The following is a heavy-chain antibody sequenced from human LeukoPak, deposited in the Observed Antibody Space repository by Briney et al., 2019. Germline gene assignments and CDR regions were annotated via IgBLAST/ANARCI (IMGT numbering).Heavy chain of an antibody. CDR3: ARYSSSEYFDY. J-gene: IGHJ4*02. Sequence: SDTQSLTCAVYGGSFSGYYWSWIRQPPGQGLEWIGEINHRGSTNYNPSLKSRVTISVDTSKNQFSLKLSSVTAADTAVCYCARYSSSEYFDYWGQGTLVTVSS. V-gene: IGHV4-34*01. CDR2: INHRGST. D-gene: IGHD6-13*01. CDR1: GGSFSGYY.